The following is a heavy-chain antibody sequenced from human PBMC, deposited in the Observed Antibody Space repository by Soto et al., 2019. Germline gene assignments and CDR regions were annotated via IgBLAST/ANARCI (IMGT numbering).Heavy chain of an antibody. CDR1: GGSISSYY. CDR3: ATVTPSIAWNYRAAFDI. V-gene: IGHV4-59*01. CDR2: IYYSGST. Sequence: SETLSLTCTVSGGSISSYYWSWIRQPPGKGLEWIGYIYYSGSTNYNPSLKSRVTISVDTSKNQFSLKLSSVTAADTAVYYCATVTPSIAWNYRAAFDIWGQGTMVTVSS. J-gene: IGHJ3*02. D-gene: IGHD1-7*01.